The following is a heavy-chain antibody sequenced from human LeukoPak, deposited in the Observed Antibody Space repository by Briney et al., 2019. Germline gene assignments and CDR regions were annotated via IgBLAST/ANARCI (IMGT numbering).Heavy chain of an antibody. CDR1: GDSISSYN. CDR2: IFYSGNT. D-gene: IGHD3-3*01. CDR3: ARRPKMSGSDGDTWLDP. Sequence: SETLSFTCTVSGDSISSYNWNWIRQSPGKGLEWIGYIFYSGNTNYNPSLKSRVTISLDTSKSQFSLKLSSVTAADAAVYYCARRPKMSGSDGDTWLDPWGQGKLVTVSS. V-gene: IGHV4-59*08. J-gene: IGHJ5*02.